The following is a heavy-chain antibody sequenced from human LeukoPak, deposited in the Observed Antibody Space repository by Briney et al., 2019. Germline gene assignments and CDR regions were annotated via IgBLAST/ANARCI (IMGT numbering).Heavy chain of an antibody. CDR2: IYTSGST. CDR3: ARDLGGAAALEFDP. J-gene: IGHJ5*02. Sequence: SETLSLTCTVSDDSINNYYWSWIRQPAGKGLEWIGRIYTSGSTNYNPSLKSRVTISVDTSKNQFSLKLSSVTAADTAVYYCARDLGGAAALEFDPWGQGTLVTVSS. V-gene: IGHV4-4*07. CDR1: DDSINNYY. D-gene: IGHD6-13*01.